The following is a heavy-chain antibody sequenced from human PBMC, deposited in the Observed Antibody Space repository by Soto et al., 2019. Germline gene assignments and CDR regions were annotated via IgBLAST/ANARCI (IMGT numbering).Heavy chain of an antibody. J-gene: IGHJ6*02. Sequence: SVKVSCKASGGTFSSYAISWVRQAPGQGLEWMGGIIPIFGTANYAQKFQGRVTITADESTSTAYMELSSLRSEDTAVYYCARARITMVRGDNYYYYGMDVWGQGTTVTVSS. V-gene: IGHV1-69*13. CDR3: ARARITMVRGDNYYYYGMDV. D-gene: IGHD3-10*01. CDR2: IIPIFGTA. CDR1: GGTFSSYA.